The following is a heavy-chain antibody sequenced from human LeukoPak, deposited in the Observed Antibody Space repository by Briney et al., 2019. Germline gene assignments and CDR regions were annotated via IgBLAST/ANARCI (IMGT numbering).Heavy chain of an antibody. D-gene: IGHD3-22*01. CDR3: ASLKNYYDSSGYLVTDAFDI. CDR2: ITAYNGNT. V-gene: IGHV1-18*01. J-gene: IGHJ3*02. Sequence: ASVKVSCKASGYTFTSYGISWVRQAPGQGLEWMGWITAYNGNTNYAQKLQGRVTMTTDTSTSTAYMELRSLKSDDTAVYYCASLKNYYDSSGYLVTDAFDIWGQGTMVTVSS. CDR1: GYTFTSYG.